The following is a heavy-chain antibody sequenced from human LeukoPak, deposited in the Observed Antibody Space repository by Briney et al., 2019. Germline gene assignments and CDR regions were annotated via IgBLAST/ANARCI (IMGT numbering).Heavy chain of an antibody. CDR2: IYTGGNT. CDR1: GFTVDSNY. Sequence: PGGSLRLSCAASGFTVDSNYLSWVRQAPGKGLEWVSTIYTGGNTYYAASVKGRFTISRDFSKNTVYLQMNSLRAEDTAVYYCARPPLQAEDTYFDYWGQGTLVTVSS. V-gene: IGHV3-53*05. J-gene: IGHJ4*02. CDR3: ARPPLQAEDTYFDY.